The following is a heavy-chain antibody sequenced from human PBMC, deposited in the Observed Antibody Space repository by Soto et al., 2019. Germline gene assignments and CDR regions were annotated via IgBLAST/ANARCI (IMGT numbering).Heavy chain of an antibody. Sequence: SETLSLTCSVSGASISSFNWNWVRQPAGKGPEWVGRLNIAGTINYNPSLKSRITMSMDTSKDQISLHLRSVTAADTAIYYCARDRGEYTSSWFWYFSHWGHGTLVTVSS. CDR3: ARDRGEYTSSWFWYFSH. J-gene: IGHJ2*01. CDR1: GASISSFN. CDR2: LNIAGTI. D-gene: IGHD6-13*01. V-gene: IGHV4-4*07.